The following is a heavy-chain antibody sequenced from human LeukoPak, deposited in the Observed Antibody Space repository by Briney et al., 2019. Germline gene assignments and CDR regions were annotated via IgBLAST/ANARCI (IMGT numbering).Heavy chain of an antibody. Sequence: PGGSLRLSCAASGFTFSSYGMHWVRQAPGKGLEWVSYITLSSSTIYYADSVKGRFTISRDNAKNSLYLQMNSLRAEDTAVYYCARETPDSSSWTDFDYWGQGTLVTVSS. CDR1: GFTFSSYG. CDR3: ARETPDSSSWTDFDY. V-gene: IGHV3-48*01. D-gene: IGHD6-13*01. CDR2: ITLSSSTI. J-gene: IGHJ4*02.